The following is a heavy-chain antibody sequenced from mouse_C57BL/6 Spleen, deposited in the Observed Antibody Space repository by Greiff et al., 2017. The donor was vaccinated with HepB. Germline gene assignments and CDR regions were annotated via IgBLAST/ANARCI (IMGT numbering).Heavy chain of an antibody. J-gene: IGHJ1*03. V-gene: IGHV1-64*01. CDR3: ARGSNYPYWYFDV. CDR1: GYTFTSYW. D-gene: IGHD2-5*01. Sequence: VQLQQPGAELVKPGASVKLSCKASGYTFTSYWMHWVKQRPGQGLEWIGMIHPNSGSTNYNEKFKSKATLTVDKSSSTAERKLSSLTSEDSAVYYCARGSNYPYWYFDVWGTGTKVTVSS. CDR2: IHPNSGST.